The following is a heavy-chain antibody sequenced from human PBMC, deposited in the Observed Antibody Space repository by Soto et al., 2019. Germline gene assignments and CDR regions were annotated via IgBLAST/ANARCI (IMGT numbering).Heavy chain of an antibody. D-gene: IGHD4-4*01. CDR3: ARGGQYSKYVVGV. V-gene: IGHV3-30*04. CDR1: GFTFSSYA. CDR2: ISYEGSNK. Sequence: PGGSLRLSCAASGFTFSSYAMHWVRQAPGKRLEWVAVISYEGSNKEYADSVKGRLTISRDNSKNTFYLQMTSLRAEDTAVYYCARGGQYSKYVVGVWGQGTTVTVSS. J-gene: IGHJ6*02.